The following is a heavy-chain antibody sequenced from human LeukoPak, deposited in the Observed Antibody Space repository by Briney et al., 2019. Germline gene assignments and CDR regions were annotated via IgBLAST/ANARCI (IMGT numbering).Heavy chain of an antibody. CDR3: AISRYYYDSSGYYNSAEYFQH. V-gene: IGHV1-69*05. CDR1: GGTFSSYA. J-gene: IGHJ1*01. CDR2: IIPIFGTA. D-gene: IGHD3-22*01. Sequence: SVKVSCKASGGTFSSYAISWVRQAPGQGLEWMGGIIPIFGTANYAQKFQGRVTITTDESTSTAYMELSSLRSEDTAVYYCAISRYYYDSSGYYNSAEYFQHWGQGTLVTVSS.